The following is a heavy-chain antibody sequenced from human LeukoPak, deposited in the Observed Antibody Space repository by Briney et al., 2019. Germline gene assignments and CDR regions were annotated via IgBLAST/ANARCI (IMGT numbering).Heavy chain of an antibody. Sequence: GGSLTLSCAASGFTFSSYWMSWVRQAPGKGLEWVANIKQDGSEKYYVDSVKGRFTISRDNAKNTLYLQMGSLRVEDMAVYYCARRDTSGFYDYWGQGALVTVSS. D-gene: IGHD6-19*01. J-gene: IGHJ4*02. CDR1: GFTFSSYW. CDR2: IKQDGSEK. CDR3: ARRDTSGFYDY. V-gene: IGHV3-7*01.